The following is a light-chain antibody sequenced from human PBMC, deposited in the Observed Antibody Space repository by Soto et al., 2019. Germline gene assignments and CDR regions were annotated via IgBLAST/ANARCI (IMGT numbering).Light chain of an antibody. CDR2: GTS. Sequence: EIVLTQSPGTLSLSPGETATLSCRASQTIGRTYLAWYQQKPGQAPRLLIFGTSSRATGIPDRFSGSGSGTDFTLSINRLEPEDFAVYYCQQYASSPLLTFGGGPKVDIK. V-gene: IGKV3-20*01. CDR3: QQYASSPLLT. J-gene: IGKJ4*01. CDR1: QTIGRTY.